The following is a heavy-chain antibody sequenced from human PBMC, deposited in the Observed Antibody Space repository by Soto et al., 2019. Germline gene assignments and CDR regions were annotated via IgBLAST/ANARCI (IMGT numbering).Heavy chain of an antibody. D-gene: IGHD6-13*01. CDR3: AREKDGIAFDY. Sequence: QVQLQESGPGLVKPSGTLSLTCAVSSGSISTNDWWSWVRQPPGKGLEWIGDIFHSGISNYNPSLNSRFTISVDKSKNQFSLKLSSVTAADTAVYYCAREKDGIAFDYWGQGTLVTVSS. CDR1: SGSISTNDW. CDR2: IFHSGIS. J-gene: IGHJ4*02. V-gene: IGHV4-4*02.